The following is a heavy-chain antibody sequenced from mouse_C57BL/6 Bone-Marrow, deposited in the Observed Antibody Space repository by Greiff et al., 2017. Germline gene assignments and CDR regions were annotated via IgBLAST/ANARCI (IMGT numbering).Heavy chain of an antibody. CDR1: GFTFSDYY. CDR2: INYDGSST. J-gene: IGHJ2*01. D-gene: IGHD2-12*01. Sequence: DVQLVESEGGLVQPGSSMKLSCTASGFTFSDYYMAWVRQVPEKGLEWVATINYDGSSTYYLDSLKSRFIISRDNAKNTLYLQMSSLKSEDTATYYCARDGAYYNLDYWGQGTTLTVSA. CDR3: ARDGAYYNLDY. V-gene: IGHV5-16*01.